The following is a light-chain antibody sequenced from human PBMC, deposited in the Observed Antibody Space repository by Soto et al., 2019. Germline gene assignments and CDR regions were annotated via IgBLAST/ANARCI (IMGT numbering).Light chain of an antibody. CDR2: EVS. CDR3: TSYTSSSTLDV. CDR1: SSDFGGYNY. V-gene: IGLV2-14*01. Sequence: QSVLIQPSSVSGSPGQSITISCTGTSSDFGGYNYVSWYQQHPGKAPKLMIYEVSNRPLGVSNRFSGSKSGNTASLTISGLQAEDEADYYCTSYTSSSTLDVFGTGNKVTVL. J-gene: IGLJ1*01.